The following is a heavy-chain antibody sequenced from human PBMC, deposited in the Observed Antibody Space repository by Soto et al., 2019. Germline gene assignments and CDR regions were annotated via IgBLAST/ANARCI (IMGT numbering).Heavy chain of an antibody. CDR2: IWYDGSNK. J-gene: IGHJ6*03. CDR1: GFTFSSYG. Sequence: GESLQISCAASGFTFSSYGMHWVRQAPGKGLEWVAVIWYDGSNKYYADSVKGRFTISRDNSKNTLYLQMNSLRAEDTAVYYCARVLGGSSWYAARYYYYMDVWGKGTTVTVSS. D-gene: IGHD6-13*01. CDR3: ARVLGGSSWYAARYYYYMDV. V-gene: IGHV3-33*01.